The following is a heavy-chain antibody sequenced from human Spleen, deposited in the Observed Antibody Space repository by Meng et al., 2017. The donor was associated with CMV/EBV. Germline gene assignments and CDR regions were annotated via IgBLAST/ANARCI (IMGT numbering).Heavy chain of an antibody. D-gene: IGHD5-24*01. CDR3: ARERDYQVGYRSYGMDV. Sequence: GGSLRLSCAASGFTFSTYPMHWVRQAPGKGLEWLAVISYDANNDYYADSAKGRFTISRDNSQNTLYLQMNGLRTEDTAVYYCARERDYQVGYRSYGMDVWGQGTTVTVSS. CDR2: ISYDANND. CDR1: GFTFSTYP. J-gene: IGHJ6*02. V-gene: IGHV3-30*04.